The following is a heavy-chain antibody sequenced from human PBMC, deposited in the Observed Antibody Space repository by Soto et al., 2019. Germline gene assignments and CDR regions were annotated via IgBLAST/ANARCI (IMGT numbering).Heavy chain of an antibody. CDR1: GASISSNF. V-gene: IGHV4-4*07. CDR3: ARVGHTYGNYYFDY. D-gene: IGHD5-18*01. J-gene: IGHJ4*02. CDR2: LYASGST. Sequence: SETLSLTCTVSGASISSNFWSWIRQPAGKGLEWIERLYASGSTNYNPSLKSRVTMSADTSKNQFSLKVTSVTAADTAIYYCARVGHTYGNYYFDYWGQGTLVTVSS.